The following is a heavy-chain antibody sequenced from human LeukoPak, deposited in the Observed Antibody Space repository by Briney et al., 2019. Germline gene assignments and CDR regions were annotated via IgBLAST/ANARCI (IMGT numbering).Heavy chain of an antibody. D-gene: IGHD2-2*01. Sequence: GGSLRLSCAASGFTFSSYWMSWVRQAPGKGLERVANIKQDGSEKYFVDSVKGRFTISRDNAKNSLYLQMNSLRAEDTAVYYCAREWAVPAASGLDVWGKGTTVTVSS. CDR3: AREWAVPAASGLDV. V-gene: IGHV3-7*01. J-gene: IGHJ6*04. CDR2: IKQDGSEK. CDR1: GFTFSSYW.